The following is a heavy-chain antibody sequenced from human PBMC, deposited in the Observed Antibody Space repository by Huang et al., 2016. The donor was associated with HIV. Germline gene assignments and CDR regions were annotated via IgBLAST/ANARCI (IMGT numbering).Heavy chain of an antibody. Sequence: QVQLQQSGPGLLKPSQTLSLTSAISGDSVSANSVTWNWIRQSPSGGLEWLGRTYYRSKWYNDYAGSLKSRITIDTDISETHFSLRRESVVPEDTAVYFCARGHDFYYDKTGYSFDYWGQGSLVTVST. J-gene: IGHJ4*02. V-gene: IGHV6-1*01. CDR3: ARGHDFYYDKTGYSFDY. CDR1: GDSVSANSVT. CDR2: TYYRSKWYN. D-gene: IGHD3-9*01.